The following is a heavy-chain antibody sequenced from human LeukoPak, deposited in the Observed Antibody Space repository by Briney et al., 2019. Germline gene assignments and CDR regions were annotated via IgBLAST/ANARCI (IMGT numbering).Heavy chain of an antibody. CDR1: GYTFTGYY. V-gene: IGHV1-2*02. D-gene: IGHD5/OR15-5a*01. Sequence: ASVKVSCKASGYTFTGYYMHWVRQAPGQGLEWMGWINPNSGGTNYAQKFQGRVTMTRDTSISTAYMELSRLRSDDTAVYYCARDLGRGVYEDYWGQGTLVTVSS. J-gene: IGHJ4*02. CDR3: ARDLGRGVYEDY. CDR2: INPNSGGT.